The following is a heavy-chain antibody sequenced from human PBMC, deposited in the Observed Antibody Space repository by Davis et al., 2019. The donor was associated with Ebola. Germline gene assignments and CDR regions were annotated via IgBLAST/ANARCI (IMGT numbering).Heavy chain of an antibody. CDR3: ARHARRGWYYFDY. J-gene: IGHJ4*02. V-gene: IGHV4-39*01. D-gene: IGHD6-19*01. Sequence: SETLSLTCTVSGGSISSSSYYWGWIRQPPGKGLEWIGSIYYSGSTYYNPSLKSRVTISVDTSKNQFSLKLSSVTAADTAVYYCARHARRGWYYFDYWGQGTLVTVSS. CDR1: GGSISSSSYY. CDR2: IYYSGST.